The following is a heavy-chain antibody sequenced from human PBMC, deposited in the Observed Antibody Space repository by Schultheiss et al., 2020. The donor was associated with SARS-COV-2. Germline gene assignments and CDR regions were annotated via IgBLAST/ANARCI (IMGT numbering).Heavy chain of an antibody. J-gene: IGHJ3*02. V-gene: IGHV3-9*01. D-gene: IGHD1-26*01. CDR1: GFTFSSYA. Sequence: SLKISCAASGFTFSSYAMHWVRQAPGKGLEWVSGISWNSGSIGYADSVKGRFTISRDNAKNSLYLQMNSLRAEDTALYYCAKDIRRYSGSYASDAFDIWGQGTMVTVSS. CDR2: ISWNSGSI. CDR3: AKDIRRYSGSYASDAFDI.